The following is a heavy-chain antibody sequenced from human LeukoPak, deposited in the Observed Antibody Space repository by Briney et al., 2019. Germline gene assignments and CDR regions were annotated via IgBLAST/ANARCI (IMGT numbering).Heavy chain of an antibody. CDR3: ARHYYDSSGYYSCDY. V-gene: IGHV3-21*06. D-gene: IGHD3-22*01. CDR2: IISSGSYM. CDR1: GFTFGDYA. J-gene: IGHJ4*02. Sequence: GGSLRLSCTASGFTFGDYAMSWVRQAPGKGLEWVSSIISSGSYMYYADSVKGRFTISRDNAKNSLYLQMNSLRAEDTAVYYCARHYYDSSGYYSCDYWGQGTLVIVSS.